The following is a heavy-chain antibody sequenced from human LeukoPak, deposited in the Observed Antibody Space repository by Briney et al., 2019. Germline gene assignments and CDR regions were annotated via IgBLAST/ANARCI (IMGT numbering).Heavy chain of an antibody. CDR2: IYPADSDT. D-gene: IGHD3-10*01. CDR1: GYSFTSYW. J-gene: IGHJ4*02. Sequence: GESLKISCKGSGYSFTSYWIGWVRQMPGRGLEWMGIIYPADSDTRYSTSFQGQVTISAEKSISTAYLQWSSLKASDTAMYYCARHGPYGSGSYLHWGQGTLVTVSS. V-gene: IGHV5-51*01. CDR3: ARHGPYGSGSYLH.